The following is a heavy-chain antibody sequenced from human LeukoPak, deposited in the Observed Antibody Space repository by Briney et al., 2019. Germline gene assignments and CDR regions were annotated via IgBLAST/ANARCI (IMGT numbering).Heavy chain of an antibody. CDR2: INHSGST. CDR1: GGSFSGYY. V-gene: IGHV4-34*01. D-gene: IGHD3-10*01. Sequence: SETLSLTCAVYGGSFSGYYWSWIRQPPGKGLEWIGEINHSGSTNYNPSLKSRVTISVDTSKNQFSLKLSSVTAADTAVYYCARGRYYYGSGSYWGYHYYMDVWGKGTTVTVSS. CDR3: ARGRYYYGSGSYWGYHYYMDV. J-gene: IGHJ6*03.